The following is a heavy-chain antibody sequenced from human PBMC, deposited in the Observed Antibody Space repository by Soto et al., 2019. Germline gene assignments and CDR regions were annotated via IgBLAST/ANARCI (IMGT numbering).Heavy chain of an antibody. V-gene: IGHV3-23*01. CDR1: GFTFSSHG. CDR2: IPNAGGTT. Sequence: EVQLLESGGGLVQPGGSLRLSCAASGFTFSSHGMSWVRQAPGKGLEWVSAIPNAGGTTYYADSVKGRFTISRDNSKNTLYLQMNSLRAEDRAVYYCAKDNGWLRYDYWGQGTLVTVSS. D-gene: IGHD6-19*01. J-gene: IGHJ4*02. CDR3: AKDNGWLRYDY.